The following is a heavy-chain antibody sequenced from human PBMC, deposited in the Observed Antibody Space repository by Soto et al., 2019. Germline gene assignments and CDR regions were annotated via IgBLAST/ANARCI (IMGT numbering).Heavy chain of an antibody. CDR3: AVVVVSDTRNRLGH. Sequence: PGGSLRLSCAASGFTFSSHWMHWVRQVPGKGLVWVSRINSDGSITSQADSVKGRFTTSRDNAKNTLYLQMNSLRVEDTAYYYCAVVVVSDTRNRLGHWGQGTLVTVSS. V-gene: IGHV3-74*01. CDR1: GFTFSSHW. CDR2: INSDGSIT. J-gene: IGHJ4*02. D-gene: IGHD2-21*02.